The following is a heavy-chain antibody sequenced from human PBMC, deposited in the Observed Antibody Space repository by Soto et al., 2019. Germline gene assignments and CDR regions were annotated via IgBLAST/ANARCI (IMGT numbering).Heavy chain of an antibody. D-gene: IGHD2-8*01. J-gene: IGHJ6*02. CDR3: AKVQSSRIVLMVYAIPGGMDV. CDR2: IKSYGSGGAT. CDR1: GITFKDAW. V-gene: IGHV3-15*01. Sequence: GGSLRLSCVVSGITFKDAWMSWVRQAPGKGLEWVARIKSYGSGGATDYTEAVKGRFILSREDSQSTVHLQMNSLRAEDTAVYYCAKVQSSRIVLMVYAIPGGMDVWGQGTTVTVSS.